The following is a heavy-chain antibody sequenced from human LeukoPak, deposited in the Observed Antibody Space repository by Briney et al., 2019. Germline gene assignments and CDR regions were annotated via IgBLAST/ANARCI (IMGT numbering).Heavy chain of an antibody. J-gene: IGHJ4*02. V-gene: IGHV3-7*01. Sequence: GGSLRLSCAASGFTFSSYGMHWVRQAPGKGLEWVANIKQDGSEKYYVDSVKGRFTISRDNAKNSLYLQMNSLRAEDTAVYYCARDMDYYGSGSYYNSHWGQGTLVTVSS. CDR2: IKQDGSEK. D-gene: IGHD3-10*01. CDR1: GFTFSSYG. CDR3: ARDMDYYGSGSYYNSH.